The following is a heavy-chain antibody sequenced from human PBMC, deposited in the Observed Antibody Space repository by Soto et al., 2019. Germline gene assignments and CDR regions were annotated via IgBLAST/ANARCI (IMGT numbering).Heavy chain of an antibody. CDR1: GGSISSGDYY. V-gene: IGHV4-30-4*01. D-gene: IGHD3-22*01. J-gene: IGHJ4*02. CDR3: ARQFGGYYDSSGYFTFDY. Sequence: LSLTCTVSGGSISSGDYYWSWIRQPPGKGLEWIGYIYYSGSTYYNPSLKSRVTISVDTSKNQFSLKLSSVTAADTAVYYCARQFGGYYDSSGYFTFDYWGQGTLVTVSS. CDR2: IYYSGST.